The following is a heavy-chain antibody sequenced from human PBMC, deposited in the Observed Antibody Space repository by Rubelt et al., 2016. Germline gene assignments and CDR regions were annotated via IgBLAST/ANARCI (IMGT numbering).Heavy chain of an antibody. V-gene: IGHV3-30*04. D-gene: IGHD1-7*01. CDR2: LSSDGSNK. Sequence: GGGVVQPGRSLRLSCAASGFTFSDYLMHWVRQAPGKGLEWVAVLSSDGSNKYHADSVKGRFTISRDNSKNTVYLQMNSLRAEDTAVFYCTRGSTGITGTRGLNYFDFWGQGTLVTVSS. CDR3: TRGSTGITGTRGLNYFDF. J-gene: IGHJ4*02. CDR1: GFTFSDYL.